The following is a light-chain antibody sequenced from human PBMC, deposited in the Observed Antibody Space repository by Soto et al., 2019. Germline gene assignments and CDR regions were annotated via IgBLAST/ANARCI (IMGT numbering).Light chain of an antibody. CDR2: NVN. Sequence: QSVLTQPASVSGSPGQSITISCTGTSSDVGGYNFVSWYQQHPGKVPKLMILNVNRRRSGVADRFSGSKSGNTASPTISGLQAEDEGDYYCCSYTRSSTHVFGSGTKVT. CDR1: SSDVGGYNF. CDR3: CSYTRSSTHV. J-gene: IGLJ1*01. V-gene: IGLV2-14*03.